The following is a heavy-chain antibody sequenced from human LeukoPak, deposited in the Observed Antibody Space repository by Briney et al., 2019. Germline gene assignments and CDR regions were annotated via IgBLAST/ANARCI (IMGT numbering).Heavy chain of an antibody. D-gene: IGHD6-6*01. CDR3: ARGSIAANWFDP. V-gene: IGHV4-59*01. Sequence: PSETLSLTCTVSGGSISNYFWSWIRQPPGKGLEWIGYIYYSGSTNYNPSLKSRVTISVDTSKNQFSLKLSSVTAADTAVYYCARGSIAANWFDPWGQGTLVTVSS. J-gene: IGHJ5*02. CDR2: IYYSGST. CDR1: GGSISNYF.